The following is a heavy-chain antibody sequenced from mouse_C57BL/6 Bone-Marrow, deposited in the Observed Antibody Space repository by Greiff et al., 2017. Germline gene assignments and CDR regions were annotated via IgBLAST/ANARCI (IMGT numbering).Heavy chain of an antibody. Sequence: QVQLQQPGAELVKPGASVKLSCKASGYTFTSYWMHWVKQRPGRGLEWIGRIDPNSGGTKYNEKFKSKATLTVDKPSSTAYMQLSSLTSEASAVYYCAHDGYYRYFDVWGTGTTGTVSS. D-gene: IGHD2-3*01. V-gene: IGHV1-72*01. CDR3: AHDGYYRYFDV. CDR2: IDPNSGGT. J-gene: IGHJ1*03. CDR1: GYTFTSYW.